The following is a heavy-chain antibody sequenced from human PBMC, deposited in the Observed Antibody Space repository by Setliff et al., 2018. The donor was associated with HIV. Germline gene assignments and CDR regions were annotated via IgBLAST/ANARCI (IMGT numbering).Heavy chain of an antibody. Sequence: SEILSLTCAVYGGSFGGYYWTWIRQSPSGLEWIGEINHRGIANSSPSLKSRVTISIDTSKNQFSLRLTSVTAADTALYYCARAQIAAPRPYEYWGQGTLVTVSS. D-gene: IGHD6-6*01. CDR1: GGSFGGYY. V-gene: IGHV4-34*01. J-gene: IGHJ4*02. CDR2: INHRGIA. CDR3: ARAQIAAPRPYEY.